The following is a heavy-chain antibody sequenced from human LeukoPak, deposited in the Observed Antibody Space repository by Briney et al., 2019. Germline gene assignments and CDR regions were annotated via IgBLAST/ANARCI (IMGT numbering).Heavy chain of an antibody. CDR2: ISTSGSII. D-gene: IGHD5-24*01. Sequence: PGGSLRLSCAASGFTFSDYEMNWVRQAPGKGLEWILHISTSGSIIHYADSVKGRFTISRDNAKNSLYLQMNSLRAEDTAVYSCARGRDGYNSPFDSWGQGTLVTVSS. CDR3: ARGRDGYNSPFDS. J-gene: IGHJ4*02. CDR1: GFTFSDYE. V-gene: IGHV3-48*03.